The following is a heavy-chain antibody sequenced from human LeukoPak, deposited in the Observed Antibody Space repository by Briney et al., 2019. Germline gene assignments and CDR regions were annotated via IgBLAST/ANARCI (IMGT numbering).Heavy chain of an antibody. J-gene: IGHJ4*02. Sequence: GGSLRLSCAASGFTFSSYEMNWVRQAPGKGLEWVSYISSSGSTIYYADSVKGRFTISRDNAKNSLYLQMNSLRAEDTAVYYCARPGTLYSYGYGYFDYWGQGTLVTVSS. CDR1: GFTFSSYE. CDR3: ARPGTLYSYGYGYFDY. D-gene: IGHD5-18*01. V-gene: IGHV3-48*03. CDR2: ISSSGSTI.